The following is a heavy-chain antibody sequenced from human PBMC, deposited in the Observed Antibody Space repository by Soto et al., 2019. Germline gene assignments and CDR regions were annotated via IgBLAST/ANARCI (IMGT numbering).Heavy chain of an antibody. J-gene: IGHJ4*02. CDR1: GFTFSNFA. D-gene: IGHD6-19*01. Sequence: GSLRLSCGASGFTFSNFAMSWVRQAPGRGLEWVSGISASGRDIHYADSVKDRFTVSRDNSKNTLYLQMNSLRAEDTAIYYCAKGKTSGWYYFDYWGQGALVTVSS. CDR2: ISASGRDI. CDR3: AKGKTSGWYYFDY. V-gene: IGHV3-23*01.